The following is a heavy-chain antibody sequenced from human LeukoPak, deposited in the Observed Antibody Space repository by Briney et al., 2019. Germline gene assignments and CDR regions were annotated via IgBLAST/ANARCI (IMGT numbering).Heavy chain of an antibody. CDR1: GFTFSSYN. D-gene: IGHD1-14*01. Sequence: PGGSLRLSCAASGFTFSSYNMNWVRQAPGKGPEWVSSITSSSSYIYYADSVKGRFTISRDNAKNSLYLQMNSLRAEDTAVYYCTKPARTDAFDIWGQGTMVTVSS. CDR3: TKPARTDAFDI. V-gene: IGHV3-21*04. J-gene: IGHJ3*02. CDR2: ITSSSSYI.